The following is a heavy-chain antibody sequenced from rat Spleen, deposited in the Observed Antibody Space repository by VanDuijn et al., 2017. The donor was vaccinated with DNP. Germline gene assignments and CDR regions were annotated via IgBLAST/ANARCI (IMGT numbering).Heavy chain of an antibody. CDR1: GFTFSDYN. CDR2: ITYDGSKT. D-gene: IGHD5-1*01. Sequence: EVQLVESGGGVVQSGRSLKVSCAASGFTFSDYNMAWVRQAPKKGLEWVATITYDGSKTYYRDSVRGRFTISRDNAKTALYLQMDSLRSEDTATYYCTRETGDWGQGVMVTVSS. J-gene: IGHJ2*01. V-gene: IGHV5S10*01. CDR3: TRETGD.